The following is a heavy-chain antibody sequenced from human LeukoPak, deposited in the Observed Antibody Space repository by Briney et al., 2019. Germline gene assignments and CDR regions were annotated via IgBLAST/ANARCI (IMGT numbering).Heavy chain of an antibody. V-gene: IGHV1-18*01. CDR2: ISAYNGNT. CDR3: AKVPLRYFREYFDY. D-gene: IGHD3-9*01. Sequence: GASVKVSCKASVYTFTSYGISWVRQAPGQGLEWMGWISAYNGNTNYARKLQGRVTMTTDTSTSTAYMELRSLRSDDTAVYHCAKVPLRYFREYFDYWGQGTLVTVSS. J-gene: IGHJ4*02. CDR1: VYTFTSYG.